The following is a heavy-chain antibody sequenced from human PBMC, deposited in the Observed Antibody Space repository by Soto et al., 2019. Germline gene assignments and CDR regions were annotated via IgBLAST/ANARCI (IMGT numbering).Heavy chain of an antibody. D-gene: IGHD3-10*01. V-gene: IGHV3-23*01. CDR1: GFTFSTYA. J-gene: IGHJ4*02. CDR2: FSGSGGTT. Sequence: EVQLLESGGGLVQPGGSLRLSCSTSGFTFSTYAMNWVRQAPGKGLDWVSAFSGSGGTTYYADSVRGRFTISRDNSKNTLFLQMNSLRAEDTALYYCAKQRAGYGSGSDTYYFDFWGQGTPVTVSS. CDR3: AKQRAGYGSGSDTYYFDF.